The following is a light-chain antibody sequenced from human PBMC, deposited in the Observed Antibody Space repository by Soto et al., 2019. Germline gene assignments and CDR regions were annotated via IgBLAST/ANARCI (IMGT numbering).Light chain of an antibody. Sequence: QSVLTQPPSASASLGASVTLTCTLSSGYSNYKVDWYQQRPGKGPRFVMRVGTGGIVGSKGDGIPDRFSVLGSGLNRYLTIKNIQEEDESDYHCGADHGSGSNFVSFGGGTKLTVL. CDR3: GADHGSGSNFVS. V-gene: IGLV9-49*01. CDR2: VGTGGIVG. J-gene: IGLJ2*01. CDR1: SGYSNYK.